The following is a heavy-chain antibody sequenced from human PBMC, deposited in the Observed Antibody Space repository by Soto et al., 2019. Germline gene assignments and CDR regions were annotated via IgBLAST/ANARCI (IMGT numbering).Heavy chain of an antibody. V-gene: IGHV3-74*01. J-gene: IGHJ4*02. Sequence: EVQLVESGGGLVQPGGSLRLSCAASGFTFSSYWMHWVRQAPGKGLVWVSRINSDGSNTGYADSVKGRFTISRDNAKNTLYLQMNSRRCEDTAAYHCAEPFEYWGQGTLVTVSS. CDR3: AEPFEY. CDR1: GFTFSSYW. CDR2: INSDGSNT.